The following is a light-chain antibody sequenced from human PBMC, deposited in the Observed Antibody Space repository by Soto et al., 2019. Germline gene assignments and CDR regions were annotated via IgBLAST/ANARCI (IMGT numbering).Light chain of an antibody. Sequence: EIVMTQSPATLAVSPGDTATLSCRASQSLGGNLAWYQQKPGQGPRLLIFRASSRATGVPARFSGSGSGTEFTLTISSLQPEDFAVYYCQQYYNWPRTFGQGTKVDIK. CDR2: RAS. CDR1: QSLGGN. J-gene: IGKJ1*01. CDR3: QQYYNWPRT. V-gene: IGKV3-15*01.